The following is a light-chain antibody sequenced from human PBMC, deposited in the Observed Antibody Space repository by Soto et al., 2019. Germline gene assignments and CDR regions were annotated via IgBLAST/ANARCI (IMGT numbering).Light chain of an antibody. Sequence: DLQMTQSPSSVSASVGDRVTITCRATQGISNWLAWYQQKPGQAPKLLIYAATGLQDGVALRFSGSGSGADFTLTISALQPEDSATYYCQQANSLPLTFGGGTKVEIK. CDR2: AAT. CDR3: QQANSLPLT. V-gene: IGKV1-12*01. CDR1: QGISNW. J-gene: IGKJ4*01.